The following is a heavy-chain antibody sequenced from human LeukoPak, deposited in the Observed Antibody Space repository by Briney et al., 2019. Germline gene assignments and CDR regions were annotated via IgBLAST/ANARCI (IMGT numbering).Heavy chain of an antibody. CDR3: SRESGAFCPFGY. V-gene: IGHV4-4*02. D-gene: IGHD1-26*01. CDR2: IFHSGST. Sequence: SGTLSLTCAVSGGSISRSDWWSWVRQSPGKGLEWIGEIFHSGSTKYNPSLKSRVTISVDKSKNQFSLNLTSVTAADTAMYYCSRESGAFCPFGYWGQGTLVIVPP. CDR1: GGSISRSDW. J-gene: IGHJ4*02.